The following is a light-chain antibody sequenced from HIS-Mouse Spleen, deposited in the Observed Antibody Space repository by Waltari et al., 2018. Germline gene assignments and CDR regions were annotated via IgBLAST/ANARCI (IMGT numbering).Light chain of an antibody. CDR3: CSYAGSSTWV. V-gene: IGLV2-14*03. CDR1: SSDVGGYNY. CDR2: DVS. J-gene: IGLJ3*02. Sequence: QSALTTPASVSGSPGQSNTISCTGPSSDVGGYNYVSWYQPHPGKAPKLMSYDVSNRPSGVSNRFSGSKSGNTASLTISGLQAEDEADYYCCSYAGSSTWVFGGGTKLTVL.